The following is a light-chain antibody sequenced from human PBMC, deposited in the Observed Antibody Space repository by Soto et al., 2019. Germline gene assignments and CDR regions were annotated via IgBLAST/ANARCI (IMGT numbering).Light chain of an antibody. CDR2: DAS. CDR1: QSISSW. J-gene: IGKJ1*01. CDR3: QQYNSYRT. Sequence: DIQMTQSPSTLSASVGDRVTITCRASQSISSWLAWYQQKPGKAPKLLIYDASSLESGVPSRFSGSGSGTEFTLTISSLQPDDFATYYCQQYNSYRTFGQGTKVDMK. V-gene: IGKV1-5*01.